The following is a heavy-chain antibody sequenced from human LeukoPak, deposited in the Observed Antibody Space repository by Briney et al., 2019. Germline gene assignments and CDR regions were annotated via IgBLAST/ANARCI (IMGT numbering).Heavy chain of an antibody. V-gene: IGHV1-46*01. CDR3: ARALYGSGSYYKSRGIYFDY. CDR2: INPSGGST. J-gene: IGHJ4*02. Sequence: ASVKVSCTASGYTFTSYYMHWVRQAPGQGLEWMGIINPSGGSTSYAQKFQGRVTMTRDTSTITVYMELSSLRSEDTAVYYCARALYGSGSYYKSRGIYFDYWGQGTLVTVSS. CDR1: GYTFTSYY. D-gene: IGHD3-10*01.